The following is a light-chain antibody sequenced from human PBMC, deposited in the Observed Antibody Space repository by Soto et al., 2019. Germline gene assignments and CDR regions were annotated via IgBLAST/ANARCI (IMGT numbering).Light chain of an antibody. V-gene: IGLV1-47*01. CDR1: SSNIGSKY. CDR3: AAWDAGVSGPA. CDR2: RNN. J-gene: IGLJ2*01. Sequence: QSELTQPPSASGTPGQRVTISCSGSSSNIGSKYVYWYQQLPGTAPKLLMYRNNQRPSGVPDRFSGSKSGTSASLAISGLRSEDEADYYCAAWDAGVSGPAFGGGTKLTVL.